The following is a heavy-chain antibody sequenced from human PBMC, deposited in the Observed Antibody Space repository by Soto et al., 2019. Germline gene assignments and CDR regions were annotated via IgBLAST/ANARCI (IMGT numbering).Heavy chain of an antibody. CDR2: INHSGST. Sequence: PSETLSLTCAVYGGSFSGYYWSWIRHPPGKGLEWIGEINHSGSTNYNPSLKSRVTISVDTSKNQFSLKLSSVTAADTAVYYCARGRPYYDILTGYYLSAQLDWFDPWGQGTLVTVSS. J-gene: IGHJ5*02. CDR1: GGSFSGYY. D-gene: IGHD3-9*01. CDR3: ARGRPYYDILTGYYLSAQLDWFDP. V-gene: IGHV4-34*01.